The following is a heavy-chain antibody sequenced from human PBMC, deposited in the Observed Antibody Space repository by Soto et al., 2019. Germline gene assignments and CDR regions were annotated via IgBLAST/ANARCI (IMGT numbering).Heavy chain of an antibody. Sequence: GGSLRLSCAASGFTFSNFWMSWVRQAPGKGLEWVANINQDGSEKHYVDSVKGRFTISRDNAKKSLYLQLNSLRGEDTAMYYCARDMYSSDYFVKWFEPWGQGTLVTVSS. CDR2: INQDGSEK. V-gene: IGHV3-7*01. J-gene: IGHJ5*02. CDR1: GFTFSNFW. CDR3: ARDMYSSDYFVKWFEP. D-gene: IGHD6-19*01.